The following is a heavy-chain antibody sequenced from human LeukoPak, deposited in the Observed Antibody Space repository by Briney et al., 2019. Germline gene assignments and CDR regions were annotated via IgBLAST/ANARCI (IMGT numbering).Heavy chain of an antibody. CDR1: GGSISSGSDY. CDR3: ARARADMDSGYDFHYYYYMDV. Sequence: PSETLSLTCTVSGGSISSGSDYWSWIRQPPGKGLEWIGYIYYSGSTNYNPSLKSRVTISVDTSRNQFSLKLSSVTAADTAVYYCARARADMDSGYDFHYYYYMDVWGKGTTVTVSS. CDR2: IYYSGST. V-gene: IGHV4-61*01. J-gene: IGHJ6*03. D-gene: IGHD5-12*01.